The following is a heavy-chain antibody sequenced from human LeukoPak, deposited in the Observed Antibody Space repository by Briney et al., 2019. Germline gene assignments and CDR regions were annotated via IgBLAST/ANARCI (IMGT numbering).Heavy chain of an antibody. Sequence: GGSLRLSCAASGFTFITHPMNWFRQAPGKGLEWVSDIGKSGASPHYADSVKGRFTISRDNSKNTRFLQMNSLRAEDTAVYFCAKDRGFYGSATYYFDYWGQGTMVTVSS. CDR2: IGKSGASP. CDR1: GFTFITHP. D-gene: IGHD3-10*01. J-gene: IGHJ4*02. V-gene: IGHV3-23*01. CDR3: AKDRGFYGSATYYFDY.